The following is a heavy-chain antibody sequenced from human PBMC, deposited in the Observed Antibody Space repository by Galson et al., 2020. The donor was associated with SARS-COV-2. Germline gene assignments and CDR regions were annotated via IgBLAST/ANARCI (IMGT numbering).Heavy chain of an antibody. CDR1: GFTVSSNS. V-gene: IGHV3-53*01. CDR3: AMGVSVTSGIYFDY. J-gene: IGHJ4*02. D-gene: IGHD4-17*01. CDR2: TYSRGST. Sequence: GGSPRLSRAASGFTVSSNSLSWVRQAPGKGLEWVSVTYSRGSTYYADSVKGRLTISRDNSKNPLYLQMNSLRAEDTAVYYCAMGVSVTSGIYFDYWGQGTLVTVSS.